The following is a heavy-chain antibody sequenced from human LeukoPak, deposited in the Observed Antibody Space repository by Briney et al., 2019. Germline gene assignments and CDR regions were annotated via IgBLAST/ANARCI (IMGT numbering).Heavy chain of an antibody. Sequence: PGGSLRLSCAASGFTFSSYAMHWVRQAPGKGLEWVALISYDGNNKYYADSVKGRFTVSRDNSKTTLYLQMNSLRAEDTAVYYCARDGSGVLRYFDWLGRDDAFDIWGQGTMVTVSS. D-gene: IGHD3-9*01. J-gene: IGHJ3*02. V-gene: IGHV3-30-3*01. CDR3: ARDGSGVLRYFDWLGRDDAFDI. CDR2: ISYDGNNK. CDR1: GFTFSSYA.